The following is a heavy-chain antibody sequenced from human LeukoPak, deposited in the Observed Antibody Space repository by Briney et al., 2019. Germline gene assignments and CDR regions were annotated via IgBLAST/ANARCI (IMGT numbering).Heavy chain of an antibody. V-gene: IGHV3-11*04. CDR1: GFTFSDYY. CDR2: ISSSGSTI. D-gene: IGHD6-6*01. J-gene: IGHJ6*03. CDR3: ARIVSIAPSYYYYMDV. Sequence: PGGSLRLSCAASGFTFSDYYMSWIRQAPGKGLEWVSYISSSGSTIYYADSVKGRFTISRDNAKNSLYLQMNSLRAEDTAVYYCARIVSIAPSYYYYMDVWGKGTTVTVSS.